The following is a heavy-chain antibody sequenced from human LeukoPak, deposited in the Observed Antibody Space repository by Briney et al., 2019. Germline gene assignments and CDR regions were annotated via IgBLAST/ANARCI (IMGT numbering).Heavy chain of an antibody. J-gene: IGHJ6*03. Sequence: ASVKVSCKASGGTFSSYAISWVRQAPGQGLEWMGGIIPIFGTANYAQKFQGRVTITTDESTSTAYMELSSLRSEDTAVYYCASDSGSSGRYYYYYMDVWGKGTTVTVSS. CDR3: ASDSGSSGRYYYYYMDV. D-gene: IGHD6-13*01. CDR2: IIPIFGTA. V-gene: IGHV1-69*05. CDR1: GGTFSSYA.